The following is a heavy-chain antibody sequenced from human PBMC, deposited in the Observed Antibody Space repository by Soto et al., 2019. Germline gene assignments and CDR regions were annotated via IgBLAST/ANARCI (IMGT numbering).Heavy chain of an antibody. CDR3: AADPQNHVTIFRGVTTTYYYDTDA. Sequence: GASVKVSCKASGFTFTSSAVQWVRQARGQRLEWIGWIVVGSGNTNYAQKFQERVTITRDMSTSTAYMELSSLRSEDTAVYYCAADPQNHVTIFRGVTTTYYYDTDAWRQGTTGTVSS. D-gene: IGHD3-10*01. J-gene: IGHJ6*02. V-gene: IGHV1-58*01. CDR1: GFTFTSSA. CDR2: IVVGSGNT.